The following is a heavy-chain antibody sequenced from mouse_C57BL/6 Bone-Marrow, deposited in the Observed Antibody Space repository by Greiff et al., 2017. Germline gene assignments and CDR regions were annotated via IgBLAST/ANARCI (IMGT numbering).Heavy chain of an antibody. J-gene: IGHJ4*01. CDR3: ARSYDYGGGAMDY. V-gene: IGHV2-9-1*01. D-gene: IGHD2-4*01. Sequence: VKLMESGPGLVAPSQSLSITCTVSGFSLTSYAISWVRQPPGKGLEWLGVIWTGGGTNYNSALKSRLSISKDNSKSQVFLKMNSLQTDDTARYYCARSYDYGGGAMDYWGQGTSVTVSS. CDR1: GFSLTSYA. CDR2: IWTGGGT.